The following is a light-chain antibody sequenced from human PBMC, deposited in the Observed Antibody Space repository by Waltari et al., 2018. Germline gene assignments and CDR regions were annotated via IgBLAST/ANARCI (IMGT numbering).Light chain of an antibody. Sequence: EIVLTQSPATLSLSPGERATLSCRASQSVSPYLAWYQQRPGQAPRLLIYDASNRATGIPARFSGSGSGTDFTLTISSLEPEDFAVYYCQQRSNWLWTFGQGTKVEIK. CDR2: DAS. CDR1: QSVSPY. V-gene: IGKV3-11*01. CDR3: QQRSNWLWT. J-gene: IGKJ1*01.